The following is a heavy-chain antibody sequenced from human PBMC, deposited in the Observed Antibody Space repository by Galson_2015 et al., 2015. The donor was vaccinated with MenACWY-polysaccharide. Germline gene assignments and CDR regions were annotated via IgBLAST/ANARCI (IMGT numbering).Heavy chain of an antibody. V-gene: IGHV3-23*01. CDR2: LNSGATNT. CDR3: AKGAAHYGSGNYYDY. D-gene: IGHD3-10*01. CDR1: GLTFSSYA. J-gene: IGHJ4*02. Sequence: SLRLSCAASGLTFSSYAMGWVRQAPGKGPEWVSGLNSGATNTYYADSVRGRFTISRDNSKNTLYLQMNSLRAEDTALYYCAKGAAHYGSGNYYDYGGQGTLVTVSS.